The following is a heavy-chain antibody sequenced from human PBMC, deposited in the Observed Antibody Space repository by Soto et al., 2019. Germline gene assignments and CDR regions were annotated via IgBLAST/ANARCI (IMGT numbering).Heavy chain of an antibody. J-gene: IGHJ4*02. Sequence: EVQLLESGGGLVQPGGSLRLSCTASGFTFSSYAMSWVRQAPGKGLEWVSAISGSGGNTYYADSVKGRVTISRDNSKNALSRQIDSLRAEDTAVYYCAKSRPARPFDYWGQGALVTVSS. CDR3: AKSRPARPFDY. V-gene: IGHV3-23*01. CDR1: GFTFSSYA. CDR2: ISGSGGNT. D-gene: IGHD2-2*01.